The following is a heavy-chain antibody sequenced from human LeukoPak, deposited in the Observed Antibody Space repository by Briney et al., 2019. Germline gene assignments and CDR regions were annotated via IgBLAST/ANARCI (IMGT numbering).Heavy chain of an antibody. V-gene: IGHV3-7*04. CDR3: ARDRPGGYFDY. D-gene: IGHD3-16*01. J-gene: IGHJ4*02. CDR1: EFTFTTFW. CDR2: MKEDGSES. Sequence: GGSLRLSCAASEFTFTTFWLSWVRQAPGKGLEWVANMKEDGSESQYADSVKGRFTISRDNAKRSVYLQMNSLRAEDTAVYYCARDRPGGYFDYWGQGTLVTVSS.